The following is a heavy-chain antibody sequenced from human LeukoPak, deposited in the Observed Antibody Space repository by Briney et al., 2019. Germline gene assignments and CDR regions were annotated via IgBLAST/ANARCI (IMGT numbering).Heavy chain of an antibody. V-gene: IGHV4-34*01. J-gene: IGHJ5*02. CDR3: ARGGSMPAGYWFDP. D-gene: IGHD2-2*01. CDR2: INHSGST. Sequence: PSETLSLTCAVYGGSFSGYYWSWIRQPPGKGLEWIGEINHSGSTNYNPSLKSRVTISVDTSKNQFSLRLSSVTAADTAVYYCARGGSMPAGYWFDPWGQGTLVTVSS. CDR1: GGSFSGYY.